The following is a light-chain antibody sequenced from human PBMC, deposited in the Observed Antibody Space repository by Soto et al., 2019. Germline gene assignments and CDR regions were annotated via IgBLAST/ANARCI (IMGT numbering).Light chain of an antibody. CDR3: TSWDDSLYHVV. CDR2: RNN. V-gene: IGLV1-47*01. Sequence: QSELTRPPSASGTPGQRVTFSCSGGRSNIGSNYVFWYQQFPGTAPKLLIYRNNQRPSGVPDRFSGSKSGTSASLAISGLRSEDEADYYCTSWDDSLYHVVFGGGTKLTVL. CDR1: RSNIGSNY. J-gene: IGLJ2*01.